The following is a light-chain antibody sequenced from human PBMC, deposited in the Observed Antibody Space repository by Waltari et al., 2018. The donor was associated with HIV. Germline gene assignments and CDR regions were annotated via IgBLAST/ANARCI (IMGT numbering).Light chain of an antibody. CDR3: CSYAGSSTSVV. CDR2: AVN. CDR1: SSDVGSYNL. Sequence: QSALTQSASVSGSPGQSITISCTGTSSDVGSYNLASWYQHHPGKAPKLMIYAVNKRPAGVSNRFAGSKSGNTASLTSSGLQAEDEADYYCCSYAGSSTSVVFGGGTKLTVL. V-gene: IGLV2-23*02. J-gene: IGLJ2*01.